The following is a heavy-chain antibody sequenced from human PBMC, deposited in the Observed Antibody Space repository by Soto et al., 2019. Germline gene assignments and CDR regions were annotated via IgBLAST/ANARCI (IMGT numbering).Heavy chain of an antibody. CDR2: INPNSGGT. J-gene: IGHJ4*02. V-gene: IGHV1-2*02. Sequence: ASVKVSCKASGYTFTGYYMHWVRQAPGQGLEWMGWINPNSGGTNYAQKFQGRVTMTRDTSISTAYMELSRLRSDDMAVYYCARGPPYSANGEPVDYWGQGTLVTVSS. D-gene: IGHD3-10*01. CDR1: GYTFTGYY. CDR3: ARGPPYSANGEPVDY.